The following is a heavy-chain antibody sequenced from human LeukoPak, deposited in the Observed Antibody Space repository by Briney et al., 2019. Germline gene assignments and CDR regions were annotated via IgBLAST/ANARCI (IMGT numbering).Heavy chain of an antibody. V-gene: IGHV3-48*03. CDR3: AHYDRKVAGGKSFDY. Sequence: GGSLRLSCVVSGFTFSTYEMNWVRQAPGKGLEWVSYISSSGSSIYYADSVKGRFTISRDNAKNPLYLQMNSLRAEDTAVYYCAHYDRKVAGGKSFDYWGQGTLVTVSS. CDR2: ISSSGSSI. CDR1: GFTFSTYE. D-gene: IGHD3-22*01. J-gene: IGHJ4*02.